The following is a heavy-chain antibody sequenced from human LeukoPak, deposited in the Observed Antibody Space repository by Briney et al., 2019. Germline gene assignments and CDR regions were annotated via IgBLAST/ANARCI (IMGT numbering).Heavy chain of an antibody. CDR3: AKDWKPAVAGTLDY. V-gene: IGHV3-23*01. D-gene: IGHD6-19*01. Sequence: PGGSLRLSCEASRFSFSTYPMGWVRRAPGKGLEWVSAISGSGGSTYYADSVKGRFTISRDNSKNTLYLQMNSLRAEDTAVYYCAKDWKPAVAGTLDYWGQGTLVTVSS. J-gene: IGHJ4*02. CDR2: ISGSGGST. CDR1: RFSFSTYP.